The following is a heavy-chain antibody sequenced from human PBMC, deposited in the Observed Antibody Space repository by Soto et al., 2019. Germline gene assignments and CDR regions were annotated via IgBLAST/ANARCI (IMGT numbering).Heavy chain of an antibody. CDR3: ARGYGVPRAYGFDP. V-gene: IGHV1-3*05. Sequence: QVQLVQSGAEEKKPGASVKVSCKASGYTFTSYAMHWVRQAPGQRLEWMGWINAGNGNTKYSQKFQGRVTITRDTSASTAYMELGSLRSEDTAVYYCARGYGVPRAYGFDPWGQGTLVTVSS. D-gene: IGHD2-2*01. CDR1: GYTFTSYA. J-gene: IGHJ5*02. CDR2: INAGNGNT.